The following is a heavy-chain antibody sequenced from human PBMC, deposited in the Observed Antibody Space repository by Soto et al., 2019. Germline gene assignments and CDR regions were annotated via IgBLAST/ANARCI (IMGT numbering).Heavy chain of an antibody. CDR1: GGTFSSYA. CDR2: IIPIFGTA. Sequence: QVQLVQSGAEVKKPGSSVKVSCKASGGTFSSYAISWVRQAPGQGLEWMGGIIPIFGTANYAQKFQGRVTITADESTSTAYMELSSLRSEDTPVYYCARTNNLSSGYYYSHYYYGMDVWGQGTTVTVSS. CDR3: ARTNNLSSGYYYSHYYYGMDV. J-gene: IGHJ6*02. D-gene: IGHD3-22*01. V-gene: IGHV1-69*12.